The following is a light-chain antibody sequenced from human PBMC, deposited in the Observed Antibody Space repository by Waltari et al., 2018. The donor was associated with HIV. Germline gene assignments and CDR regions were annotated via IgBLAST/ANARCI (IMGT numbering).Light chain of an antibody. CDR3: ATWDGSLGAFFV. Sequence: QSVLTQPPSASGTPGQRVPIACSGPTSNVGPNFLSWSQHLPGAAPKLLMYRDNRRPSGVPDRFSGSKSGASASLAISGLRSEDEGDYYCATWDGSLGAFFVFGVGTKVTVL. V-gene: IGLV1-47*01. CDR1: TSNVGPNF. J-gene: IGLJ1*01. CDR2: RDN.